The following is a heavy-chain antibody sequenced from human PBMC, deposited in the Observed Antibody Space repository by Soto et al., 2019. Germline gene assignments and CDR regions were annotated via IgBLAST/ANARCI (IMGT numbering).Heavy chain of an antibody. CDR3: ARAGELLWFGE. CDR2: INAGNGNT. CDR1: GYTFTSYA. V-gene: IGHV1-3*01. J-gene: IGHJ4*02. D-gene: IGHD3-10*01. Sequence: QVQLVQSGAEVKKPGASVKVSCKASGYTFTSYAMHWVRQAPGQRLEWMGWINAGNGNTKYSQKFQGRVTITRDTPGRTAYGGGRSLRSEDGAVYSCARAGELLWFGEWGQGTLVTVPS.